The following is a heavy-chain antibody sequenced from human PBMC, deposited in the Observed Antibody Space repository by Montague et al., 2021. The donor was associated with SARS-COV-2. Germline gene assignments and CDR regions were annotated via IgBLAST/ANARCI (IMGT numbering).Heavy chain of an antibody. CDR3: ARDPHYDGWHGPPDF. Sequence: SETLSLTCTVSGVSVTDYYWSWIRQPPGKGLEWVGDVLYNKGTNFNPSLKSRVAISVDTSKNQFSLRLTSVTAADTAVYYCARDPHYDGWHGPPDFWGQGTLVTVSS. CDR1: GVSVTDYY. D-gene: IGHD3-16*01. J-gene: IGHJ4*02. V-gene: IGHV4-4*08. CDR2: VLYNKGT.